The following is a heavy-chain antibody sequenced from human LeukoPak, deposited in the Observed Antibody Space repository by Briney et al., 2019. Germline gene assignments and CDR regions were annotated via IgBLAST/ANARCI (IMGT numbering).Heavy chain of an antibody. CDR3: AKGGLVVVIAIYYMDV. V-gene: IGHV3-23*01. D-gene: IGHD2-21*01. CDR2: ISGSGSST. CDR1: GFTFSTHA. J-gene: IGHJ6*03. Sequence: GGSLRLSCAASGFTFSTHAMSWVRQAPGKGLEWVSAISGSGSSTYYADSVKGRFTISRDNSKNTLYLQINSLRAEDTAVYYCAKGGLVVVIAIYYMDVWGKGTTVTVSS.